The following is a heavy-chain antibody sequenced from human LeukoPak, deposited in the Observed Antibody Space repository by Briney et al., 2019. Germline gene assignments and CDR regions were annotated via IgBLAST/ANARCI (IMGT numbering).Heavy chain of an antibody. CDR3: AKGRIGLLLYGELLIPY. V-gene: IGHV3-23*01. CDR2: ISGSGGST. CDR1: GFTFTSYA. Sequence: PGGSLSLSCAASGFTFTSYAMSWVRQAPGKGLEWVSAISGSGGSTYYADSVKGRFTISRDNSKNTLYLQMNSLSAEATAVYYCAKGRIGLLLYGELLIPYWGQGTLVTVSS. J-gene: IGHJ4*02. D-gene: IGHD3-10*01.